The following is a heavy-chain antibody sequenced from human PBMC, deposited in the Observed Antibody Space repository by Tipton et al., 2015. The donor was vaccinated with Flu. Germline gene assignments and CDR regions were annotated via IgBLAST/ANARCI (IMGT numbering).Heavy chain of an antibody. V-gene: IGHV4-61*03. Sequence: TLSLTCTASGGSVRSGSYSWSWIRQPPGKGLEWIGYVYYSGTAKYNPSLTGRVTISVDTSENNFSLKLTAVTAADTAVYYCARAGAHGYTLVQDSWGQGALVTVSS. D-gene: IGHD5-24*01. CDR2: VYYSGTA. J-gene: IGHJ4*02. CDR1: GGSVRSGSYS. CDR3: ARAGAHGYTLVQDS.